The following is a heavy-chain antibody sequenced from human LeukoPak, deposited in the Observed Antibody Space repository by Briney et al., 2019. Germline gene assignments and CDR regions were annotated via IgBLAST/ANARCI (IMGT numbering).Heavy chain of an antibody. V-gene: IGHV1-69*13. CDR1: GGTFSSYA. CDR3: ARVFHRVYFDL. D-gene: IGHD2-8*01. J-gene: IGHJ2*01. CDR2: IIPIFGTA. Sequence: ASVKVSCKASGGTFSSYAISWVRQAPGQGLEWMGGIIPIFGTANYAQKFQGRVTITADESTSTAYMELSRLRSDDTAVYYCARVFHRVYFDLWGRGTLVTVSS.